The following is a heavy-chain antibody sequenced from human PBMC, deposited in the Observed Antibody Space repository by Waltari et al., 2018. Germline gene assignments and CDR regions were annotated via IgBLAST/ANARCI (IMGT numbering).Heavy chain of an antibody. CDR2: IIPIFGTA. J-gene: IGHJ2*01. D-gene: IGHD2-21*02. Sequence: QVQLVQSGAEVKKPGSSVKVSCKASGGTFSSYSISWVRQAPGQGLEWMGGIIPIFGTANYAQKFQGRVTITTDESTSTAYMELSSLRSEDTAVYYCARALCGGDCYSAWYFDLWGRGTLVTVSS. CDR1: GGTFSSYS. CDR3: ARALCGGDCYSAWYFDL. V-gene: IGHV1-69*05.